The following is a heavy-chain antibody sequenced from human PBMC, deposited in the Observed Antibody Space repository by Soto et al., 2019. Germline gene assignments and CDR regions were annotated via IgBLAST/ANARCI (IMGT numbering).Heavy chain of an antibody. Sequence: WETLSLTCTASGASISGYYWSWIRKSAGKGLEWIGRIYATGTTDYNPSLKSRVMMSVVTSKKQFSLKLSSVPAADTAVYYSVRDGTKDLRDWFDPCGQGISATLSS. CDR1: GASISGYY. CDR3: VRDGTKDLRDWFDP. D-gene: IGHD1-1*01. J-gene: IGHJ5*02. CDR2: IYATGTT. V-gene: IGHV4-4*07.